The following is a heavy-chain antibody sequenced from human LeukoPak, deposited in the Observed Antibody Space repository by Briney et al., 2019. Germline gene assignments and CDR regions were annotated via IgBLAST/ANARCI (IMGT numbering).Heavy chain of an antibody. CDR3: ARASIVGATYCFDY. D-gene: IGHD1-26*01. CDR1: GGSISTYY. Sequence: SETLSLTCTVSGGSISTYYWSWIRQPPGKGLEWIGYIHYSGSTNYNPSLKSRVTISVDTSKNQFSLKLISVTAADTAVYYCARASIVGATYCFDYWGQGTLVTVSS. CDR2: IHYSGST. J-gene: IGHJ4*02. V-gene: IGHV4-59*01.